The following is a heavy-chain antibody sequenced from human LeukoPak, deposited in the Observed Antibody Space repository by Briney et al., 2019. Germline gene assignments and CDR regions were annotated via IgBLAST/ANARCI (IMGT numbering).Heavy chain of an antibody. CDR1: GFTFSDYY. V-gene: IGHV3-11*04. D-gene: IGHD2-15*01. Sequence: GGSLRLSCAASGFTFSDYYMSWIRQAPGKGLEWVSYISSSGSTIYYADSVKGRFTISRDNAKNSLYLQMNSLRAEDTAVYYCAVGYCSGGSCYNYYYYMDVWGKGTTVTVSS. CDR3: AVGYCSGGSCYNYYYYMDV. CDR2: ISSSGSTI. J-gene: IGHJ6*03.